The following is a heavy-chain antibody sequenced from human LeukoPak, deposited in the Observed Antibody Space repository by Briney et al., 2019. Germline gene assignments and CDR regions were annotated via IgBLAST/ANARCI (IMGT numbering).Heavy chain of an antibody. CDR2: IYYSGST. D-gene: IGHD6-19*01. Sequence: SETLSLTCTVSGDSISGYYWSWIRQPPGKGLEWIGYIYYSGSTNYNPSLKSRVTISVDTSKNQFSLKLSSVTAADTAVYYCARGFRGSWDYWGQGTLVTVSS. J-gene: IGHJ4*02. CDR3: ARGFRGSWDY. CDR1: GDSISGYY. V-gene: IGHV4-59*01.